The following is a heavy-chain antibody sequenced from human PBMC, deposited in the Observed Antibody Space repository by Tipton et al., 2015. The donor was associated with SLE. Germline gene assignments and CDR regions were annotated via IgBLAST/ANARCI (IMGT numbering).Heavy chain of an antibody. V-gene: IGHV1-69*01. CDR3: AREPYSGAYYFDF. CDR2: IIPIFGTT. Sequence: QAQLVQSGPEVKKPGSSVRVSCRASGGTFGSYTINWVRQAPGQGLEWMGGIIPIFGTTNYTQKFQGRVTITSDLSTSTAYMDLSSLRSEDTAVYYCAREPYSGAYYFDFWGQGTLVTVSS. D-gene: IGHD1-26*01. CDR1: GGTFGSYT. J-gene: IGHJ4*02.